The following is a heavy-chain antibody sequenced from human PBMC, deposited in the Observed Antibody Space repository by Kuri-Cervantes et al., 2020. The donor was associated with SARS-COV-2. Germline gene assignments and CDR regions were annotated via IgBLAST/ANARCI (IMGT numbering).Heavy chain of an antibody. CDR2: ISSNGGST. Sequence: GGSLRLSCAASGFNFGRTDMHWVRQAPGKGLEYVSAISSNGGSTYYADSVKGRFTISRDNSKNTLYLQMSSLRAEDTAVYYCVRSGAVAGTFDYWGQGTLVTVSS. D-gene: IGHD6-19*01. CDR3: VRSGAVAGTFDY. V-gene: IGHV3-64D*08. CDR1: GFNFGRTD. J-gene: IGHJ4*02.